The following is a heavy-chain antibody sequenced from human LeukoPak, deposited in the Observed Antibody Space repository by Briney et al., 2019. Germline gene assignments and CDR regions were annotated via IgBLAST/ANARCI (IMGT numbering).Heavy chain of an antibody. Sequence: GGSLRLSCTASGFMFKDYAMHWVRQAPGKGLVWVSRINSDGSSTSYADSVKGRFTISRDNAKNTLYLQMNSLRAEDTAVYYCARWNLVSVAFDIWGQGTMVTVSS. V-gene: IGHV3-74*01. CDR1: GFMFKDYA. CDR3: ARWNLVSVAFDI. D-gene: IGHD1-7*01. J-gene: IGHJ3*02. CDR2: INSDGSST.